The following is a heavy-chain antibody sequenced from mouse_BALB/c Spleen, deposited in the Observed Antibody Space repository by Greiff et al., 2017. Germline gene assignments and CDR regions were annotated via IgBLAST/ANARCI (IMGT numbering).Heavy chain of an antibody. D-gene: IGHD4-1*02. V-gene: IGHV5-9*03. CDR3: ARDLQLGRGFAY. CDR2: ISSGGGNT. J-gene: IGHJ3*01. CDR1: GFTFSSYT. Sequence: EVQGVESGGGLVKPGGSLKLSCAASGFTFSSYTMSWVRQTPEKRLEWVATISSGGGNTYYPDSVKGRFTISRDNAKNNLYLQMSSLRSEDTALYYCARDLQLGRGFAYWGQGTLVTVSA.